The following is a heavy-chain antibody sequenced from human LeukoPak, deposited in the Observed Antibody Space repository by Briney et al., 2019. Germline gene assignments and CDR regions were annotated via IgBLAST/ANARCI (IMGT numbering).Heavy chain of an antibody. V-gene: IGHV5-51*01. Sequence: GESLKISCKGSGDSFSNYWIGWGGQMPGNVLEWIGIIYPADSDTRYSPSFQGQVTISADKAFSTAYLQWSSLKVSDTAMYYCARHGRGGRTYYYGMDVWGQGTTVTVSS. CDR1: GDSFSNYW. CDR2: IYPADSDT. CDR3: ARHGRGGRTYYYGMDV. D-gene: IGHD3-10*01. J-gene: IGHJ6*02.